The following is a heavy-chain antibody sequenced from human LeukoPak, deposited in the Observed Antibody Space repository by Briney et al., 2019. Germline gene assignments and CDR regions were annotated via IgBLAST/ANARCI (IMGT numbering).Heavy chain of an antibody. CDR2: IKHDGSED. Sequence: ETLSLTCTVSGGSITNSGCYWGWIRQPPGKGLEWVANIKHDGSEDYYLDSVKGRFTISRDNAKSSMWLQMNSLRDEDTAVYYCARDQTPFYWGQGSLVTVSS. J-gene: IGHJ4*02. CDR1: GGSITNSGCY. V-gene: IGHV3-7*01. CDR3: ARDQTPFY. D-gene: IGHD2-15*01.